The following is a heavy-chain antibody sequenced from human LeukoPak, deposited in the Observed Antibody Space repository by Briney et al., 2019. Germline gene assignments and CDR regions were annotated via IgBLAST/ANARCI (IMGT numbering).Heavy chain of an antibody. V-gene: IGHV3-21*01. J-gene: IGHJ4*02. D-gene: IGHD3-10*01. CDR2: ISSSSSYI. CDR3: ATETAVSGGIFFDY. CDR1: VFTFCSYS. Sequence: GGSLRLSCTASVFTFCSYSMNWVRQAPGKGLEWVSSISSSSSYIYYADSVKGRFTISRDNAKNSLYLQMNSLRAEDTAVYYCATETAVSGGIFFDYWGQGTLVTVSS.